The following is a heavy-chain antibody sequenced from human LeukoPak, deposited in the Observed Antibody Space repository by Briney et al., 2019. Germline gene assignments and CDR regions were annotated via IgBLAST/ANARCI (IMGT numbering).Heavy chain of an antibody. J-gene: IGHJ3*02. CDR3: AKEGQQWLVGGGAFDI. D-gene: IGHD6-19*01. CDR1: GFTFSSYG. Sequence: GRSLRLSCAASGFTFSSYGMHWVRQAPGKGLEWVSLISWDGGSTYYADSVKGRFTISRDNSKNSLYLQMNSLRTEDTALYYCAKEGQQWLVGGGAFDIWGQGTMVTVSS. CDR2: ISWDGGST. V-gene: IGHV3-43*01.